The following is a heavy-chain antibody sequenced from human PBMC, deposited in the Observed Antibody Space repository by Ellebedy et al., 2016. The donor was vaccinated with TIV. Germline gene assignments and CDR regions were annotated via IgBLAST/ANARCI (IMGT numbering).Heavy chain of an antibody. Sequence: GESLKISCAASGFIFNNYAMSWVRQAPGKGLERNSGISSNGGATFYADSVQGRVTISRDNSKNTLNLEMNSLRVEDTAVYYCARGTPTGNFFFDSWGQGTLVTVSS. V-gene: IGHV3-23*01. J-gene: IGHJ4*02. CDR1: GFIFNNYA. D-gene: IGHD4-23*01. CDR3: ARGTPTGNFFFDS. CDR2: ISSNGGAT.